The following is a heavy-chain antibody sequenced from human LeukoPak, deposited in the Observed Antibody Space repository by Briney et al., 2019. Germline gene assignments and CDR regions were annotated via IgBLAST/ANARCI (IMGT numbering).Heavy chain of an antibody. Sequence: ASVKVSCKTSGYRFITFGINWVRQATGQGLEWMGWMNPKSGNTGHAQKFQGRVTITRDTSISTVYMELSSLRSEDTAVYFCARVDGSADYWGQGTLVTVSS. V-gene: IGHV1-8*03. CDR1: GYRFITFG. CDR3: ARVDGSADY. D-gene: IGHD3-22*01. J-gene: IGHJ4*02. CDR2: MNPKSGNT.